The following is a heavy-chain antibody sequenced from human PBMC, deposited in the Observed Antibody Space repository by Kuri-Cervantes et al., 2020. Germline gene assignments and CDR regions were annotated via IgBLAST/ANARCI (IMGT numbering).Heavy chain of an antibody. CDR1: GFTFSSYA. V-gene: IGHV3-30-3*01. D-gene: IGHD4-17*01. CDR2: ISYDGSNK. J-gene: IGHJ4*02. CDR3: ARDGPHYGDYEVL. Sequence: GESLKISCAASGFTFSSYAMHWVRQAPGKGLEWVAVISYDGSNKYYADSVKGRFTISRDNAKNSLYLQMSSLRAGDTAVYYCARDGPHYGDYEVLWGQGTLVTVSS.